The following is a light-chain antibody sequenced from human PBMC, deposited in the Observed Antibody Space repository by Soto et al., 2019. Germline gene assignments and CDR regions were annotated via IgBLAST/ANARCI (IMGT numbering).Light chain of an antibody. CDR2: DVS. V-gene: IGKV1-5*01. J-gene: IGKJ1*01. CDR3: QQYNSYPWT. CDR1: ESISSW. Sequence: DIQMTQSPSTLSASIGVRVTITCRASESISSWLAWYQQKPGKAPKLLVYDVSSLESGVPSRFSGSGSGTEFTLTISSLQPDDFATYYRQQYNSYPWTFGQGTK.